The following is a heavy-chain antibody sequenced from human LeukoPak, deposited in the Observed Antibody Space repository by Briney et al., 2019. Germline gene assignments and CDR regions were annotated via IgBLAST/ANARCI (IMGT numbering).Heavy chain of an antibody. J-gene: IGHJ3*02. CDR3: ARLRGITMIVVVIRGAFDI. CDR1: GGSISSSSYY. Sequence: PSETLSLTCTVSGGSISSSSYYWGWIRQPPGKGLEWIGEINHSGSTNYNPSLKSRVTISVDTSKNQFSLKLSSVTAADTAVYYCARLRGITMIVVVIRGAFDIWGQGTMVTVSS. V-gene: IGHV4-39*07. CDR2: INHSGST. D-gene: IGHD3-22*01.